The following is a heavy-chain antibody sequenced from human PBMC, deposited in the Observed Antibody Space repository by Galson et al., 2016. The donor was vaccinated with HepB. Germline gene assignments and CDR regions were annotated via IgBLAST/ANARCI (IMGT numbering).Heavy chain of an antibody. J-gene: IGHJ3*01. V-gene: IGHV1-69*13. D-gene: IGHD2-21*02. CDR2: VVPLFETR. CDR1: GGTFANYD. Sequence: SVKVSCKASGGTFANYDINWVRQVPGQGLEWMGGVVPLFETRNYAPKFQGRLTITADESTGTAYMELTSLKSDDTAGYYCARGLAVVVTALRGALDLWGQGTMVVVSS. CDR3: ARGLAVVVTALRGALDL.